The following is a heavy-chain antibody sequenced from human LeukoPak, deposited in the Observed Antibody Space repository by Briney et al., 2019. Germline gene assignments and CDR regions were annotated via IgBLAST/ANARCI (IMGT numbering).Heavy chain of an antibody. V-gene: IGHV1-3*03. CDR2: INAGNGNT. CDR1: GYTFTSYA. D-gene: IGHD3-22*01. J-gene: IGHJ3*02. Sequence: ASVKASCKASGYTFTSYAMHWVRQAPGQRLEWMGWINAGNGNTKYSQEFQGRVTITRDTSASTAYMDLSSLRSEDMAVYYCARGGRTYYDSSGYCQWSVNDAFDIWGQGTMVTVSS. CDR3: ARGGRTYYDSSGYCQWSVNDAFDI.